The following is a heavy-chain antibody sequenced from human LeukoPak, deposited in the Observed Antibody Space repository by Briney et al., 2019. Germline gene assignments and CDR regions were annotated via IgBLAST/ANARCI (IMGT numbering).Heavy chain of an antibody. J-gene: IGHJ4*02. Sequence: GGSLRLSCAASGFSFSSYWMHWVRHAPGKGLVWVSRINSDGSSTSYADSVKGRFTISRDNAKNTLYLQMNSLGAEDTAVYYCARGFGYDNIVTYWGQGTLVTVSS. V-gene: IGHV3-74*01. D-gene: IGHD5-12*01. CDR2: INSDGSST. CDR3: ARGFGYDNIVTY. CDR1: GFSFSSYW.